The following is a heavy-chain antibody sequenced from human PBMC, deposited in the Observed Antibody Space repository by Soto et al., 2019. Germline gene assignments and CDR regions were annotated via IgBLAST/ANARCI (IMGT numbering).Heavy chain of an antibody. J-gene: IGHJ6*02. Sequence: SVKVSCKASGGTFNNYPITWVRQAPGEGLEWMGGSIPIFGTANYAQKFQGRVTISVDESTSTAFMELSRLGSDDTAVYYCARASQMVINPYYYPMDVWGQGTTVTVSS. CDR3: ARASQMVINPYYYPMDV. CDR2: SIPIFGTA. D-gene: IGHD3-22*01. CDR1: GGTFNNYP. V-gene: IGHV1-69*13.